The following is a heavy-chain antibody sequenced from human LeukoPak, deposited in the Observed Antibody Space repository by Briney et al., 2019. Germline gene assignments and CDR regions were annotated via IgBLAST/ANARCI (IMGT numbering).Heavy chain of an antibody. CDR2: IKSKVNGGTS. Sequence: GESLRLSCVASGLTFRDAWMTWVRQAPGKGPEWVGHIKSKVNGGTSDYSAPVKGRFTISRDDSINTLYLQMDSLKTGDTAVYYCTKDVPFTGGGAIVYWGQGTPVTVSS. CDR3: TKDVPFTGGGAIVY. J-gene: IGHJ4*02. CDR1: GLTFRDAW. D-gene: IGHD3-16*02. V-gene: IGHV3-15*01.